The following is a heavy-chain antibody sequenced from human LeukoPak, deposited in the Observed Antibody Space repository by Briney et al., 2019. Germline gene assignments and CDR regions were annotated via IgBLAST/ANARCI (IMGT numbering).Heavy chain of an antibody. CDR3: ARPNYYGSGSYFGYHDAFDI. J-gene: IGHJ3*02. CDR1: GGTFISYA. CDR2: IIPIFGTA. V-gene: IGHV1-69*13. Sequence: ASVTVSFTASGGTFISYAISWVRQAPGQGLEWMGGIIPIFGTANYAQKFQGRVTITADESTSTAYMELSSLRSEDTAVYYCARPNYYGSGSYFGYHDAFDIWGQGTMVTVSS. D-gene: IGHD3-10*01.